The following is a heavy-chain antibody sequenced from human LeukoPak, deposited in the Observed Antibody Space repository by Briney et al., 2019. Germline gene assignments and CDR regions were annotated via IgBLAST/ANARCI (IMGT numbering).Heavy chain of an antibody. CDR1: GYTFTGYY. CDR2: INPNSGGT. D-gene: IGHD2-2*01. J-gene: IGHJ4*02. Sequence: ASVKVSCKASGYTFTGYYMHWVRQAPGQGLEWMGWINPNSGGTNYAQKFQGRVTMTRDTSISTAYMELSRLRSDDAAVYYCARDVGEYCSSINCHASDYWGQGTLVTVSS. V-gene: IGHV1-2*02. CDR3: ARDVGEYCSSINCHASDY.